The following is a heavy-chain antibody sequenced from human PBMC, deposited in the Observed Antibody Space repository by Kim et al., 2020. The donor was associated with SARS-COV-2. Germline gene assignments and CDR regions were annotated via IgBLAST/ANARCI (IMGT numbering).Heavy chain of an antibody. D-gene: IGHD2-21*02. CDR1: GFTFSSYA. V-gene: IGHV3-23*01. CDR2: ISGSGGST. CDR3: AKDGGYGGNSPLGY. Sequence: GGSLRLSCAASGFTFSSYAMSWVRQAPGKGLEWVSGISGSGGSTYYADSVKGRFTISRDNSKNTLYLQMNSLRAEDTALYYCAKDGGYGGNSPLGYWGQGTLVTVSS. J-gene: IGHJ4*02.